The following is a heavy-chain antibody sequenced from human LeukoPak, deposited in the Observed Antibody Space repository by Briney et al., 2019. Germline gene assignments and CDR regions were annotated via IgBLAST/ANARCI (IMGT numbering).Heavy chain of an antibody. CDR1: GGTFSSYA. CDR3: ARVEQQLATGFDY. V-gene: IGHV1-69*05. D-gene: IGHD6-13*01. J-gene: IGHJ4*02. Sequence: SVKVSCKASGGTFSSYAISWVRQAPGQGLEWMGGIIPIFGTANYAQKFQGRVTITTDESTSTAYMEPSSLRSEDTAVYYCARVEQQLATGFDYWGQGTLVTVSS. CDR2: IIPIFGTA.